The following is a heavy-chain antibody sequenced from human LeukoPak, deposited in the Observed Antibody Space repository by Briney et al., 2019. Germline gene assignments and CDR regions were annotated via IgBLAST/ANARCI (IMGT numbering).Heavy chain of an antibody. D-gene: IGHD3-22*01. J-gene: IGHJ4*02. CDR1: GYTFTSYY. Sequence: ASVKVSCKASGYTFTSYYMHWVRQAPGQGLEWMGIITPSGGSTSYQQKFQGRVTMTRDTSTTTVYMELSSLRSEDTAVYYCARDPYYDSSGYGGDFDYWGQGTLVTVSS. V-gene: IGHV1-46*01. CDR3: ARDPYYDSSGYGGDFDY. CDR2: ITPSGGST.